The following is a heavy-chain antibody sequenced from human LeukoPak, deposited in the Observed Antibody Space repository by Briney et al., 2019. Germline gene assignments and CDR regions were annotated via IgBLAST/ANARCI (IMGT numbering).Heavy chain of an antibody. CDR2: INPNSGGT. CDR1: GYTFTGYY. Sequence: ASVKVSCKASGYTFTGYYMHWVRQAPGQGLEWMGWINPNSGGTNYAQKFQGRVTMTRDTSISTAYMELSRLRSDDTAVYCCAAVVPAAKSFDYWGQGTLVTVSS. CDR3: AAVVPAAKSFDY. V-gene: IGHV1-2*02. J-gene: IGHJ4*02. D-gene: IGHD2-2*01.